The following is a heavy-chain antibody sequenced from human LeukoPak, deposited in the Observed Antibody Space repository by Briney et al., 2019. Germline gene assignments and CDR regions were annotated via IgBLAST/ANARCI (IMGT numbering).Heavy chain of an antibody. J-gene: IGHJ4*02. CDR1: GYTFTSYG. D-gene: IGHD3-22*01. CDR3: ARRTTYYYDSSGYYYSDY. V-gene: IGHV1-18*01. Sequence: ASVKVSCKASGYTFTSYGISWVRQAPGQGLEWMGWISAYNGNTNYAQKLQGRVTMTTDTSTSTAYMELRSLRSDDTTVYYCARRTTYYYDSSGYYYSDYWGQGTLVTVSS. CDR2: ISAYNGNT.